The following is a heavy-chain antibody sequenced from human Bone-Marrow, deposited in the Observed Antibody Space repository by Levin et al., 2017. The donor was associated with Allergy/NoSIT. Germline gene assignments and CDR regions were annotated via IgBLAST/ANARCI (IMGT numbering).Heavy chain of an antibody. V-gene: IGHV3-74*01. D-gene: IGHD4-17*01. CDR3: VRLLNSDY. Sequence: GGSLRLSCAASGFTFSNYWMNWVRQAPGKGLVWVSRINGDGSSTYYADSVKGRFTISRDNAKSTLYLQMNSLRAEDTAVYYCVRLLNSDYWGQGTLVTVSS. CDR1: GFTFSNYW. J-gene: IGHJ4*02. CDR2: INGDGSST.